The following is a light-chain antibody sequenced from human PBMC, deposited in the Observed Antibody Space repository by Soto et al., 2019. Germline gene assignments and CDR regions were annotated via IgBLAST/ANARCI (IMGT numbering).Light chain of an antibody. CDR3: CSYARSYTWV. V-gene: IGLV2-11*01. Sequence: QSALTQPRSVSGSPGQSVTISCTGTSSDVGGYNYVSWYQQHPGKAPKLMIYDVSKRPSGVPDRFSGANSGNTASLTISGLQAEDDADYYCCSYARSYTWVFGGGTKVTVL. CDR2: DVS. CDR1: SSDVGGYNY. J-gene: IGLJ3*02.